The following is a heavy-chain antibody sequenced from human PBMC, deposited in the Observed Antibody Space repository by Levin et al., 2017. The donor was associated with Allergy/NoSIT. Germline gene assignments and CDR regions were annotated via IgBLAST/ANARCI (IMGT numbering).Heavy chain of an antibody. CDR2: VIPIFDTA. J-gene: IGHJ4*02. D-gene: IGHD6-19*01. CDR1: GGNFFSYA. Sequence: VASVKVSCKASGGNFFSYAISWVRQAPGEGLEWMGGVIPIFDTANYAQNFLGRVTISADKSTSTAYLELQNLSFEDTAVYYCARVPSYTSGWYHDYWGQGTLVTVSS. V-gene: IGHV1-69*06. CDR3: ARVPSYTSGWYHDY.